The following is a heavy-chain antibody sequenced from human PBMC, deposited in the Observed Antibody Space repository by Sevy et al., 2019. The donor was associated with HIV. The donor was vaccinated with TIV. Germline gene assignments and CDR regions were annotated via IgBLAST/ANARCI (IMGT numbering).Heavy chain of an antibody. CDR3: ARAGDYSKHYYYYYMDV. CDR1: GGTFSSYA. J-gene: IGHJ6*03. D-gene: IGHD4-4*01. CDR2: IIPIFGIA. Sequence: ASVKVSCKASGGTFSSYAISWVRQAPGQGLEWMGWIIPIFGIANYAQKFQGRVTITADESTSTAYMELSSLRSEDTAVYYCARAGDYSKHYYYYYMDVWGKGTTVTVSS. V-gene: IGHV1-69*13.